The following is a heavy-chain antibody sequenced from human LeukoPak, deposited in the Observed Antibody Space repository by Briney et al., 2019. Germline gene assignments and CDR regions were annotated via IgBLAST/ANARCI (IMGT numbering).Heavy chain of an antibody. V-gene: IGHV3-15*01. CDR3: TTDSTVTTVH. Sequence: RGYLRLHRAASGFTFSKPWMSWVRQAPGKGAECVGRMKSKTDGGTTDYAAPVKGRFTISRDDSKNTLYLQMNSLKTEDTAVYYCTTDSTVTTVHWGQGTLVTVSS. J-gene: IGHJ4*02. CDR1: GFTFSKPW. CDR2: MKSKTDGGTT. D-gene: IGHD4-17*01.